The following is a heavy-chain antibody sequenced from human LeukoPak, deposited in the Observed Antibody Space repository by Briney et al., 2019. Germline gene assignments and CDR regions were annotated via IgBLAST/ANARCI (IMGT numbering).Heavy chain of an antibody. V-gene: IGHV3-74*01. Sequence: GGSLRLSCAASGFTFSRYWMHWVRQAPGKGLVWVLRISSDGTYTTYADPVKGRFSISRDNAKNTLYLQMNSLRAEDTAVYYCASSSTSYYYGMDVWGQGTTVTVSS. CDR3: ASSSTSYYYGMDV. J-gene: IGHJ6*02. D-gene: IGHD2-2*01. CDR2: ISSDGTYT. CDR1: GFTFSRYW.